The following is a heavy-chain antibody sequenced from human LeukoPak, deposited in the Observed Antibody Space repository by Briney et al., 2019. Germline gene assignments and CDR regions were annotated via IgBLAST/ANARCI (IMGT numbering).Heavy chain of an antibody. CDR2: IYYSGST. J-gene: IGHJ4*02. D-gene: IGHD2-15*01. CDR3: ARVGVGYCSGGSCSIIYYFDY. CDR1: GGSFSSSSYY. V-gene: IGHV4-39*07. Sequence: SETLSLTCTVSGGSFSSSSYYWGWLRQPPGKGREWVGSIYYSGSTYYNPSLKSRVTISVDTSKNPFSLKLSSVTAADTAVYYCARVGVGYCSGGSCSIIYYFDYWGQGTLVTVSS.